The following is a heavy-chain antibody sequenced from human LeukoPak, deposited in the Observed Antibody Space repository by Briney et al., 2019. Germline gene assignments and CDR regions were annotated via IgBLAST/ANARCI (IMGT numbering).Heavy chain of an antibody. J-gene: IGHJ5*02. CDR1: GGSFSGYY. Sequence: PSETLSLTCAVYGGSFSGYYWSWIRQPPGKGLEWIGEINHSGSTNYNPSLKSRVTISVDTSKNQFSLKLSSVTAADTAVYYCARVGSYGSGSYHNWFDPWGQGTLVTVSS. D-gene: IGHD3-10*01. CDR2: INHSGST. V-gene: IGHV4-34*01. CDR3: ARVGSYGSGSYHNWFDP.